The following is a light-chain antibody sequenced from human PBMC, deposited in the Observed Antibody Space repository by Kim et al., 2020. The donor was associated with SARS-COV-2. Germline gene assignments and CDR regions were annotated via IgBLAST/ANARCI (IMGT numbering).Light chain of an antibody. CDR2: DAS. CDR3: QQRSDWPLT. CDR1: QSIVTY. V-gene: IGKV3-11*01. Sequence: PGERATPAGRASQSIVTYLPWYQLKSGQAPRLLIRDASNRATGIPVRFSGSGSGTDFTLTISSLEPEDFAVYYCQQRSDWPLTFGGGTKVDIK. J-gene: IGKJ4*01.